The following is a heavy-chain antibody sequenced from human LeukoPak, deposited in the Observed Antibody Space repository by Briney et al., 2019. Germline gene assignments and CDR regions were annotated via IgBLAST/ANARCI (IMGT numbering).Heavy chain of an antibody. J-gene: IGHJ6*03. CDR3: ARDLESYDFWSGRYYYYYMDV. CDR1: GYTFTGYY. CDR2: INPNSGGR. D-gene: IGHD3-3*01. Sequence: ASEKVSCKASGYTFTGYYMHWVRQAPGQGLEWMGWINPNSGGRNYAQKFQGRVTMTRDTSISTAYMELSRLRSDDTAVYYCARDLESYDFWSGRYYYYYMDVWGKGTTVTVSS. V-gene: IGHV1-2*02.